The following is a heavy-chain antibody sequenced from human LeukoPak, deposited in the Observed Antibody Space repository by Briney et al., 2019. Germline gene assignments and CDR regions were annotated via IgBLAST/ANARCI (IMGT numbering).Heavy chain of an antibody. Sequence: GGSLRLSCAASGFTFSSYSMNWVRQAPGKGLNWVSSISSSSSYIYYADSVKGRFTISRDNAKNSLYLQMNSLRAEDTAVYYCARVGVDTAMSAAFDIWGQGTMVTVSS. D-gene: IGHD5-18*01. CDR2: ISSSSSYI. V-gene: IGHV3-21*01. CDR1: GFTFSSYS. CDR3: ARVGVDTAMSAAFDI. J-gene: IGHJ3*02.